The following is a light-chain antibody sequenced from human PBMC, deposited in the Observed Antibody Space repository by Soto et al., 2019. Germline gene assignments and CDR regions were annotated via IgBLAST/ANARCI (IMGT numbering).Light chain of an antibody. CDR2: GNN. J-gene: IGLJ3*02. V-gene: IGLV1-40*01. CDR1: SSNIGAGYD. CDR3: QSYDSSLSGLWV. Sequence: QSVLTQPPSVSGDPGQRVTISCTGSSSNIGAGYDVHWYQQLPGAAPKLLIYGNNNRPSGVPDRFSGSKSGTSASLAITGLQAEDEADYYCQSYDSSLSGLWVFGGGTKLTVL.